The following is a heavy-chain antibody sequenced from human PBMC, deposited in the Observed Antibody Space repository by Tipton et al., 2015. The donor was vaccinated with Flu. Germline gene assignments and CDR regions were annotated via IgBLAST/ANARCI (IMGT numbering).Heavy chain of an antibody. V-gene: IGHV3-7*01. Sequence: SLRLSCAASGFTFSSHWMHWVRQAPGKGLEWVANIKQDGREKSYVDSVKGRFTISRDNAKNSLYLQMSSLRAEDTAVYYCAKGGERYDSSASSYCHYGMGVWGQGPPVAVSS. CDR1: GFTFSSHW. D-gene: IGHD3-22*01. J-gene: IGHJ6*02. CDR3: AKGGERYDSSASSYCHYGMGV. CDR2: IKQDGREK.